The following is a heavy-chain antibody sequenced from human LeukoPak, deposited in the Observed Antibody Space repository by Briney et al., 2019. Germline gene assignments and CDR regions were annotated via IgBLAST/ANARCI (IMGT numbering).Heavy chain of an antibody. V-gene: IGHV3-21*01. D-gene: IGHD1-26*01. CDR2: ISSSSKDI. CDR3: ARDAQVGATIFWDY. J-gene: IGHJ4*02. CDR1: GFTFTSHT. Sequence: GGSLRLSCAASGFTFTSHTMTWVRQAPEKGLGWVSLISSSSKDISYADSVKGRFTISRDNAKNSLYLQMNSLRAEDTAVYYCARDAQVGATIFWDYWGQGTLVTVSS.